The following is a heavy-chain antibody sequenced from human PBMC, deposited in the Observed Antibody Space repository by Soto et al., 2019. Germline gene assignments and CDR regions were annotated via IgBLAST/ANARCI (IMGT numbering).Heavy chain of an antibody. CDR3: ARLGRGNWFDP. CDR2: IYYSGST. D-gene: IGHD1-26*01. Sequence: SETLSLTCTFSCGSIISYYWSWIRQPPGKGLEWIGYIYYSGSTNYNPSLKSRVTISVDTSKNQFSLKPSSVTAADTAVYYCARLGRGNWFDPWGQGTLVTVSS. CDR1: CGSIISYY. J-gene: IGHJ5*02. V-gene: IGHV4-59*01.